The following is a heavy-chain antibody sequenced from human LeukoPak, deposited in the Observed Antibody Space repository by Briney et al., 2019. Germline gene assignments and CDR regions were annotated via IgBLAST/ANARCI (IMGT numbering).Heavy chain of an antibody. CDR3: ARDTYFQH. CDR1: GGSMSSYY. Sequence: SETLSLTCTASGGSMSSYYWSWIRQPAGKGLEWIGRIYTSGSTNYNPSLKSRVTIPVDKSKNQFSLKLSSVTAADTAVYYCARDTYFQHWGQGTLVTVSS. CDR2: IYTSGST. J-gene: IGHJ1*01. V-gene: IGHV4-4*07.